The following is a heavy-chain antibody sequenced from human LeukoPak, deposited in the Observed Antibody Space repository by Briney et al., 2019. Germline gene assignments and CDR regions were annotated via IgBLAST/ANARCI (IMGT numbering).Heavy chain of an antibody. CDR3: AGSDSWYTLDY. Sequence: GGSLRLSCAASGFTVSSNYMTWVRQAPGMGLEWVSVIYSGGSTFYADSVKGRFTISRDSSKNTVYLQMNSLRAEDTAVYYCAGSDSWYTLDYWGQGTLVTVSS. D-gene: IGHD6-13*01. J-gene: IGHJ4*02. CDR1: GFTVSSNY. V-gene: IGHV3-53*01. CDR2: IYSGGST.